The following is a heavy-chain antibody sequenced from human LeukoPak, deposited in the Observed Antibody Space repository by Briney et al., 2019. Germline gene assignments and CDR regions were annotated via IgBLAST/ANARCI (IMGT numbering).Heavy chain of an antibody. CDR3: ARAQSITMVRGVWFDP. CDR1: GYSISSGYY. D-gene: IGHD3-10*01. J-gene: IGHJ5*02. V-gene: IGHV4-38-2*02. Sequence: PSETLSLTCTVSGYSISSGYYWGWIRQPPGKGLEWIGSIYHSGSTYYNPSLKSRVTISVDTSKNQFSLKLSSVTAADTAVYYCARAQSITMVRGVWFDPWGQGTLVTVSS. CDR2: IYHSGST.